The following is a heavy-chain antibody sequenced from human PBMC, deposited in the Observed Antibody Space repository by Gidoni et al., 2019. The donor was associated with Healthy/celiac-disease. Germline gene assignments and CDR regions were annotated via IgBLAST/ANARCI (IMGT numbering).Heavy chain of an antibody. Sequence: QVQLQESGPGLVKPSETLSLTCAVSGYSISSGYYWGWIRQPPGKGLEWIGSIYHSGSTYYNPSLKSRVTISVDTSKNQFSLKLSSVTAADTAVYYCARAYYGSGSYYLKNNYYFDYWGQGTLVTVSS. CDR3: ARAYYGSGSYYLKNNYYFDY. J-gene: IGHJ4*02. CDR1: GYSISSGYY. D-gene: IGHD3-10*01. CDR2: IYHSGST. V-gene: IGHV4-38-2*01.